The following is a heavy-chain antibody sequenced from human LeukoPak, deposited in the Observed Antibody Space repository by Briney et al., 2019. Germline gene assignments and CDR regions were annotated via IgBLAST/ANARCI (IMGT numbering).Heavy chain of an antibody. J-gene: IGHJ4*02. D-gene: IGHD4-11*01. CDR1: GFTFSSYW. Sequence: GGSLRLSCAASGFTFSSYWMSWVRQAPGKGLEWVANIKQDGSEKYYVDSVKGRFTISRDNSRNTLYLQMNSLRAEDTAVYYCAKVSPYGNCVGPSDYWGQGTLVTVSS. CDR2: IKQDGSEK. V-gene: IGHV3-7*05. CDR3: AKVSPYGNCVGPSDY.